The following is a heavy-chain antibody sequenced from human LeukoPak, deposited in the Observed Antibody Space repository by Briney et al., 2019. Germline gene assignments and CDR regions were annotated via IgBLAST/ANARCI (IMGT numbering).Heavy chain of an antibody. D-gene: IGHD5-18*01. CDR1: GGSFSGYY. Sequence: SETLSLTCAVYGGSFSGYYWSWVRQPPGKGLEWIGYIYYSGSTNYNPSLKSRVTISVDTSKNQFSLKLSSVTAADTAVYYCARYVDTAMVPFDYWGQGTLVTVSS. V-gene: IGHV4-59*01. CDR2: IYYSGST. J-gene: IGHJ4*02. CDR3: ARYVDTAMVPFDY.